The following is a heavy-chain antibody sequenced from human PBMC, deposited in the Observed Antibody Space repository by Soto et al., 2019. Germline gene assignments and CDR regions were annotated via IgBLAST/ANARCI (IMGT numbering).Heavy chain of an antibody. J-gene: IGHJ6*02. CDR2: IYYSGST. D-gene: IGHD3-22*01. Sequence: SETLSLTCTVSGGSITSSSYYWGWIRQPPGKGLEWIGNIYYSGSTYYNPSLKSRVTISVDTSKNQFSLKLSSVTAADTAVYYCARPAYYYDSSGYLATYGMDVWGQGTTVTVSS. CDR1: GGSITSSSYY. V-gene: IGHV4-39*01. CDR3: ARPAYYYDSSGYLATYGMDV.